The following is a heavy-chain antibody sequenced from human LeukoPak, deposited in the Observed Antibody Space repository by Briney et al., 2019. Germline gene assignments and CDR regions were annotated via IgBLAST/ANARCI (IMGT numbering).Heavy chain of an antibody. CDR2: INTNTGNP. J-gene: IGHJ4*02. CDR3: ARQTYYYDSSGYADFDY. Sequence: ASVKVSCKASGNTFTSYAMNWVRQAPGQGLEWMGWINTNTGNPTYAQGFTGRFVFSLDTSVSTAYLQISSLKAEDTAVYYCARQTYYYDSSGYADFDYWGQGTLVTVSS. V-gene: IGHV7-4-1*02. CDR1: GNTFTSYA. D-gene: IGHD3-22*01.